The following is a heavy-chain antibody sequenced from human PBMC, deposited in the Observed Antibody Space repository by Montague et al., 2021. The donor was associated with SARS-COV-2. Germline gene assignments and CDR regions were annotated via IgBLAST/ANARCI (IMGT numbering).Heavy chain of an antibody. CDR2: ISGFGGGT. V-gene: IGHV3-23*01. CDR3: AKSFSGTRNWFDI. D-gene: IGHD1-14*01. CDR1: GFIFTNYG. J-gene: IGHJ5*02. Sequence: SLRLSCAASGFIFTNYGMNWVRRAPGKGLESVAGISGFGGGTYYSDSAKGRFTISRATSNSTLFLQMDGLRAEDTAIYYCAKSFSGTRNWFDIWGQGTLVTASS.